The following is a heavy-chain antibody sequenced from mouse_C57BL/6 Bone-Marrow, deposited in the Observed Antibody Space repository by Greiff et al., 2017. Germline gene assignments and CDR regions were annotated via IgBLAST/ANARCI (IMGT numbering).Heavy chain of an antibody. CDR3: ALWVATWFAY. Sequence: QVQLQQPGAELVRPGTSVKLSCKASGYTFTSYWMHWVKQRPGQGLEWIGVIDPSDSYTNYNQEFKGKATLTVDTSSSTAYMQLSSLTSEGSAVYYCALWVATWFAYWGQGTLVTVSA. CDR1: GYTFTSYW. V-gene: IGHV1-59*01. J-gene: IGHJ3*01. CDR2: IDPSDSYT. D-gene: IGHD1-1*02.